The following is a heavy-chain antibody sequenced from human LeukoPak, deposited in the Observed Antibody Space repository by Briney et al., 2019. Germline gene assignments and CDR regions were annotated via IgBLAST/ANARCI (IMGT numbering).Heavy chain of an antibody. Sequence: PGGSLRLSCAASGFSFDVYAMHWVRQVPGKGLEWVSLISGNGVTTHYADSVKCRFTLSRDNSRNSLYLQLNSLTTEDTAFYYCAKDLTRSPSYYYDSSTYYTDAFDLWGQGTLVTVSS. CDR2: ISGNGVTT. CDR3: AKDLTRSPSYYYDSSTYYTDAFDL. D-gene: IGHD3-22*01. J-gene: IGHJ3*01. CDR1: GFSFDVYA. V-gene: IGHV3-43*02.